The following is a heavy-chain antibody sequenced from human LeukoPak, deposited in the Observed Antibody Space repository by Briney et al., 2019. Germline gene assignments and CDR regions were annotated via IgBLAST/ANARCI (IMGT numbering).Heavy chain of an antibody. CDR3: GMSGDRVPLQDDVFDV. V-gene: IGHV5-51*01. Sequence: GESLKTSCQGFGYSFTSYWIGWVRQMPGKGMEWMGVIYPGDLRVRYNPSFQGQVTISVDKSINTAYLQWSSLQASDTAMYYCGMSGDRVPLQDDVFDVWGQGTMVTVST. J-gene: IGHJ3*01. D-gene: IGHD1-26*01. CDR2: IYPGDLRV. CDR1: GYSFTSYW.